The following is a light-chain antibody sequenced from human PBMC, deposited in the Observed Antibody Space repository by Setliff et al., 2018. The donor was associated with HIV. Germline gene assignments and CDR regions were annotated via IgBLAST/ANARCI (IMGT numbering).Light chain of an antibody. CDR1: SRDVGGGQNY. CDR2: EVN. V-gene: IGLV2-14*01. CDR3: NSFTSSNTYV. Sequence: QSALAQPASVSGSPGQSVTISCTGTSRDVGGGQNYVSWYQQHPDKAPRLILCEVNKRPSGISDRFSGSKSGNTASLTISGLQAEDEADYYCNSFTSSNTYVFGSGTKVTVL. J-gene: IGLJ1*01.